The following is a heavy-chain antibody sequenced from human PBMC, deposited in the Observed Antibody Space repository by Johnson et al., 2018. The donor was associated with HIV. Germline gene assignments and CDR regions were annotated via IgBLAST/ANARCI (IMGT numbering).Heavy chain of an antibody. D-gene: IGHD1-26*01. CDR1: GFTFSSYG. CDR3: AKGMWGHDAFDI. CDR2: IRYDGSNK. Sequence: QMQLVESGGGVVQPGGSLRLSCAAFGFTFSSYGMHWVRQAPGKGLEWVAFIRYDGSNKYYADSVKGRFTISRDNSKNSLYLQMNSLRAEDTAVYYCAKGMWGHDAFDIWGQGTMVTVSS. J-gene: IGHJ3*02. V-gene: IGHV3-30*02.